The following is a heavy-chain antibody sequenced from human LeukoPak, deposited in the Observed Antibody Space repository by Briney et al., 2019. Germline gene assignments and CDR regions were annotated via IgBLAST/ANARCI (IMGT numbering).Heavy chain of an antibody. CDR3: AKGLTNLGDD. CDR2: ISGSGSSA. J-gene: IGHJ4*02. V-gene: IGHV3-23*01. D-gene: IGHD3-9*01. Sequence: GGSLRLSCAASGFTFSNYAMSWVRQAPGKGLEWVSAISGSGSSAYYADSVKGRFTISRDNSKNTLYLQMNSLRPVDTAVYYCAKGLTNLGDDWGQGTLVTVSS. CDR1: GFTFSNYA.